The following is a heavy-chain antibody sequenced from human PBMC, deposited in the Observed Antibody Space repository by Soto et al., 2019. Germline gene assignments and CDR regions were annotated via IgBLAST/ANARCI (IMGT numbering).Heavy chain of an antibody. D-gene: IGHD4-17*01. J-gene: IGHJ4*02. Sequence: SETLSLTCTVSGGSINDGSYHWSWLRQHPGKGLEFIGYIFYTGSKYHNPSLETRVTMSADTSNNEVSLRLHSLTAADTAVYYCARLDYGVSAFDLWGRGTLVTVS. V-gene: IGHV4-31*03. CDR2: IFYTGSK. CDR3: ARLDYGVSAFDL. CDR1: GGSINDGSYH.